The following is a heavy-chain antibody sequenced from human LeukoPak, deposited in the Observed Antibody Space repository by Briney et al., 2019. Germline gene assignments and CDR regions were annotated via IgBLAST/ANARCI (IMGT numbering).Heavy chain of an antibody. CDR1: GYTFITYG. Sequence: ASVKGSCKASGYTFITYGISGVRQAPGQGLEWMGWISADNGNTNYVQKGQGRVTMSTDTSTSTAYMELRSLRSDDTAVYYCARARGYSSISPFATWGQGTLVTVSS. CDR3: ARARGYSSISPFAT. CDR2: ISADNGNT. D-gene: IGHD6-19*01. V-gene: IGHV1-18*04. J-gene: IGHJ5*02.